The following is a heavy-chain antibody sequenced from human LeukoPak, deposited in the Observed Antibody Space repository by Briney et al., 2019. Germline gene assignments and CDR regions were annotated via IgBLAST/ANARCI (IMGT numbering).Heavy chain of an antibody. V-gene: IGHV4-59*12. Sequence: KPSETLSLTCTVSGGSISSYYWSWIRQPPGKGLEWIGYIYYSGGTNYNPSLKSRVTISVDTSKNQFSLKLRSVTAADTAVYYCARLRRFVVVPAAMTGNYYYYYMDVWGKGTTVTVSS. J-gene: IGHJ6*03. CDR2: IYYSGGT. CDR1: GGSISSYY. CDR3: ARLRRFVVVPAAMTGNYYYYYMDV. D-gene: IGHD2-2*01.